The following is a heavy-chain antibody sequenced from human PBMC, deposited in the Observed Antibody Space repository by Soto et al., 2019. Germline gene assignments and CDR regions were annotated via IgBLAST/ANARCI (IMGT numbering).Heavy chain of an antibody. D-gene: IGHD5-12*01. CDR3: AREGVAPYYYYGMDV. V-gene: IGHV1-69*05. CDR2: IIPIFGTA. J-gene: IGHJ6*02. Sequence: GASVKVSCKASGGTFSSYAISWVRQAPGQGLKWMGGIIPIFGTANYAQTFQGRVTITTDTSTSTVHMEVRSLRSDDTAVYYCAREGVAPYYYYGMDVWGQGTPVTVSS. CDR1: GGTFSSYA.